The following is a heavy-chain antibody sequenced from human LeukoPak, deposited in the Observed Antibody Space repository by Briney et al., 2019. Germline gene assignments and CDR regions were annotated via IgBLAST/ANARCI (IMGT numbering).Heavy chain of an antibody. CDR2: INHSGST. V-gene: IGHV4-34*01. CDR1: GGSFSGDY. Sequence: SETLSLTCAVYGGSFSGDYWSWIRQPPGKGLEWIGEINHSGSTNYNPSLKSRVTISVDTSKNQFSLKLSSVTAADTAVYYCARRYSSSQGRYFQHWGQGTLVTVSS. D-gene: IGHD6-13*01. J-gene: IGHJ1*01. CDR3: ARRYSSSQGRYFQH.